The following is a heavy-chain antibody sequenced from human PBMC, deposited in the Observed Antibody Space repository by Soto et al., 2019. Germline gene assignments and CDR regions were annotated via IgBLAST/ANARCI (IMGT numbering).Heavy chain of an antibody. CDR3: ARVSQRYSYGNVDY. J-gene: IGHJ4*02. V-gene: IGHV4-59*01. Sequence: SETLSLTCTVSGGSISSYYWSWIRQPPGKGLEWIGYIYYSGSTNYNPSLKSRVTISVDTSKNQFSLKLSSVTAADTAVYYCARVSQRYSYGNVDYWGQGTLVTVFS. CDR2: IYYSGST. CDR1: GGSISSYY. D-gene: IGHD5-18*01.